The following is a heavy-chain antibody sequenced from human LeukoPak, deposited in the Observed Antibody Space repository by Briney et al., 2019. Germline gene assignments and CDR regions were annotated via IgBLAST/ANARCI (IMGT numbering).Heavy chain of an antibody. V-gene: IGHV4-39*01. CDR3: ARLPSYYGSEIYSLYYFDY. CDR1: GGSISSTTYY. J-gene: IGHJ4*02. CDR2: VYYSGST. D-gene: IGHD3-10*01. Sequence: SETLSLTCTVSGGSISSTTYYWGWIRQPPGKGLEWIGSVYYSGSTYCNPSLKSRVTISVDTSKNQFSLKLSSVTAADTAVYYCARLPSYYGSEIYSLYYFDYWGQGTLVTVSS.